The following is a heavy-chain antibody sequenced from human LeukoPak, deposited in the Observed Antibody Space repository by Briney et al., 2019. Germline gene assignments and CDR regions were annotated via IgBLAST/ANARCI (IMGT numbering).Heavy chain of an antibody. CDR1: GYTFTGYY. D-gene: IGHD3-10*01. J-gene: IGHJ4*02. CDR3: ARRYGSGSNDY. Sequence: GASVKVSCKASGYTFTGYYMHWVRQALGQGLEWMGWINPNSGGTNYAQKFQGRVTMTRDTSISTAYMELSRLRSDDTAAYYCARRYGSGSNDYWGQGTLVTVSS. V-gene: IGHV1-2*02. CDR2: INPNSGGT.